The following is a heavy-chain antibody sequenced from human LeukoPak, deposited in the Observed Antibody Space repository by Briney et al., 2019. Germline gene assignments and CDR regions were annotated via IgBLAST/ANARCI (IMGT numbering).Heavy chain of an antibody. Sequence: PGGSLRLSCAASGFSFSRSWMSWVRQAPGKGLERVANIRPDGSDKCYVDSVRGRFIISRDNAKNSLYLQMNSLRAEDTAVYYCVSAKTCGGDCYHFDYWGQGALVTVSS. CDR2: IRPDGSDK. CDR3: VSAKTCGGDCYHFDY. V-gene: IGHV3-7*03. J-gene: IGHJ4*02. CDR1: GFSFSRSW. D-gene: IGHD2-21*02.